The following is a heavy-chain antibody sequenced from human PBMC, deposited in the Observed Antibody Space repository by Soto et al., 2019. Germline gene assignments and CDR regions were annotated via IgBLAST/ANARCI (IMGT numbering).Heavy chain of an antibody. V-gene: IGHV3-21*06. CDR3: ARESEDLTSNFDY. J-gene: IGHJ4*02. CDR2: ISSTTNYI. Sequence: GSLRLSCSASGFTFTRYSMNWVRQAPGKGLEWVSSISSTTNYIYYGDSMKGRFTISRDNAKNSLYLEMNSLRAEDTAVYYCARESEDLTSNFDYWGQGTLVTVSS. CDR1: GFTFTRYS.